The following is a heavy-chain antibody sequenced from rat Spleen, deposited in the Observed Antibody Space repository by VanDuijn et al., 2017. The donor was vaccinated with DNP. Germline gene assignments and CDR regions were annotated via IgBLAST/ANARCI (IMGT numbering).Heavy chain of an antibody. J-gene: IGHJ2*01. Sequence: EVQLVETGGGLVQPGRSLKLSCVASGFTFSGYWMYWIRQAPGKGLEWVGCINDDGGSTYYPDSVKGRFTISRDNAKSTLYLQMNSLRSEDMATYYCVRWYNSGYYFDYWGQGVMVTVSS. CDR1: GFTFSGYW. D-gene: IGHD4-3*01. V-gene: IGHV5-58*01. CDR3: VRWYNSGYYFDY. CDR2: INDDGGST.